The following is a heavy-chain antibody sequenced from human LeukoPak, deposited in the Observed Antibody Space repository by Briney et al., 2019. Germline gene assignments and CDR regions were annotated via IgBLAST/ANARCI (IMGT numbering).Heavy chain of an antibody. CDR2: IWYDGSNK. D-gene: IGHD2-2*01. J-gene: IGHJ4*02. V-gene: IGHV3-33*01. CDR3: ARDRPYCSSTSCYYFDY. CDR1: GFTFSSYG. Sequence: PGRSLRLSCAASGFTFSSYGMPWVRQAPGKGLEWVAVIWYDGSNKYYADSVKGRFTISRDNSKNTLYLQMNSLRAEDTAVYYCARDRPYCSSTSCYYFDYWGQGTLVTVSS.